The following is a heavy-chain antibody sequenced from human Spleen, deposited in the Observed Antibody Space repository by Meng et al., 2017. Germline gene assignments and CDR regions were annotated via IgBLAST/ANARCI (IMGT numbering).Heavy chain of an antibody. V-gene: IGHV4-61*08. Sequence: QVQLQESGPGLVKPSQTLSLTCTVSGGSISSGDYYWSCIRQPPGKGLEWIGYIYYSGSTNYNPSLKSRVTISVDTSKNQFSLKLSSVTAADTAVYYCARSYDIGWFDPWGQGTLVTVSS. CDR3: ARSYDIGWFDP. J-gene: IGHJ5*02. CDR1: GGSISSGDYY. CDR2: IYYSGST. D-gene: IGHD3-9*01.